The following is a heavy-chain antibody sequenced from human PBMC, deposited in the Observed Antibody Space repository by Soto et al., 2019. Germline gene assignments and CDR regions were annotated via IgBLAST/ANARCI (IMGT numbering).Heavy chain of an antibody. CDR1: GYTFTDSH. D-gene: IGHD2-21*01. Sequence: QVQLVQSRTEVKKPGASVKVSCKASGYTFTDSHIHWVRQASGQGLEWLGWINPKTGDTNYPQKFQGRITMTRDTSMSTAYMELTNLTSDDTAVYYCERDPPRYFTSSPEGAGLWGQGTLVTVSS. V-gene: IGHV1-2*02. CDR3: ERDPPRYFTSSPEGAGL. CDR2: INPKTGDT. J-gene: IGHJ4*02.